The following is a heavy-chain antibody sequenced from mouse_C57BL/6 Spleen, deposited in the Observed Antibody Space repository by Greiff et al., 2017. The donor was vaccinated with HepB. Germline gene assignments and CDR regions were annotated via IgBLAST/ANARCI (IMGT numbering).Heavy chain of an antibody. D-gene: IGHD1-1*01. Sequence: VQLQQSGAELVRPGASVKLSCTASGFNIKDYYMHWVKQRPEQGLEWIGRIDPEDGDTEYAPKFQGKATMTADTSSNTAYLQLSSLTSEDTAVYYCTRGLHYYGSSYDAYWGQGTLVTVSA. CDR1: GFNIKDYY. CDR3: TRGLHYYGSSYDAY. V-gene: IGHV14-1*01. J-gene: IGHJ3*01. CDR2: IDPEDGDT.